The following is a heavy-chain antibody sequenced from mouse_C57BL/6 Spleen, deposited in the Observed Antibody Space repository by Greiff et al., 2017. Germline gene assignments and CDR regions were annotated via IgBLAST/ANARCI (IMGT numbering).Heavy chain of an antibody. J-gene: IGHJ2*01. Sequence: VQLQQPGAELVRPGSSVKLSCKASGYTFTSYWMHWVKQRPIQGLEWIGNVDPSDSETHYNQKFKDKATLTVDKSSSTAYMQLSSLTSEDSAVYYCARKGQGDYFDYWGQGTTLTVSS. CDR1: GYTFTSYW. CDR2: VDPSDSET. CDR3: ARKGQGDYFDY. V-gene: IGHV1-52*01. D-gene: IGHD6-1*01.